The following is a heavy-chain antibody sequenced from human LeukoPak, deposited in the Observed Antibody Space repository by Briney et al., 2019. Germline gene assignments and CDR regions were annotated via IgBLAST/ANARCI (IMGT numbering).Heavy chain of an antibody. J-gene: IGHJ4*02. CDR1: GFTFSSYA. Sequence: GRSLRLSCAASGFTFSSYAMHWVRQAPGKGLEWVAVISYDGSNKYYADSVKGRFTISRDNSKNTLYLQMNSLRAEDTAVYYCARGFSDKRYYYDSSGSDYWGQGTLVTVSS. D-gene: IGHD3-22*01. V-gene: IGHV3-30-3*01. CDR3: ARGFSDKRYYYDSSGSDY. CDR2: ISYDGSNK.